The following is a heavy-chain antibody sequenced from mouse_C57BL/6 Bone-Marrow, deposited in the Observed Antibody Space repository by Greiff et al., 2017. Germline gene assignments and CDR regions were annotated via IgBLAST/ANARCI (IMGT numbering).Heavy chain of an antibody. CDR1: GFNIKDDY. Sequence: EVHLVESGAELVRPGASVKLSCTASGFNIKDDYMHWVKQRPEQGLEWIGWIDPENGDTEYASKFQGKATITADTSSNPSYLQLSSLTSEDTAVYYCTTYLYGSSFDYWGQGTTLTVSS. D-gene: IGHD1-1*01. CDR2: IDPENGDT. V-gene: IGHV14-4*01. CDR3: TTYLYGSSFDY. J-gene: IGHJ2*01.